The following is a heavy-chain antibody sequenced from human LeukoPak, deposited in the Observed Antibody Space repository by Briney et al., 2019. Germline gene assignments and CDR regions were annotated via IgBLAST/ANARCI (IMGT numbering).Heavy chain of an antibody. CDR2: INPNSGGT. V-gene: IGHV1-2*02. J-gene: IGHJ5*02. CDR3: AREAPLMVYGGFNWFDP. D-gene: IGHD2-8*01. CDR1: GYTFTGYY. Sequence: ASVKVSCKASGYTFTGYYMHWLRQAPGKGLEWMGWINPNSGGTNYAQKFQGRVTMTRDTSISTAYMKLSRLRSDDTAVYYCAREAPLMVYGGFNWFDPWGQGTLVTVSS.